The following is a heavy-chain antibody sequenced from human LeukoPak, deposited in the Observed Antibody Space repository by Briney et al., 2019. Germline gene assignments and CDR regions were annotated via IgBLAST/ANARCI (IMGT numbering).Heavy chain of an antibody. Sequence: SETLSLTCTVSGGSISSSSYYWGWIRQPPGKGLEWIGSIYYSGSTYYNPSLKSRVTISVDTSKNQFSLKLSSVTAADTAVYYCARRTVVYGMDVRGQGTTVTVSS. CDR3: ARRTVVYGMDV. J-gene: IGHJ6*02. V-gene: IGHV4-39*01. D-gene: IGHD2-15*01. CDR2: IYYSGST. CDR1: GGSISSSSYY.